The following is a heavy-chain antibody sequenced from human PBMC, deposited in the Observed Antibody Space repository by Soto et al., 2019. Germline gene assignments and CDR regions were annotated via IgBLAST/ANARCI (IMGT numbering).Heavy chain of an antibody. CDR1: GFAFSSTD. CDR3: ATRPLLPGAP. CDR2: IYSSGST. Sequence: EVQLVESGGGLIQPGGSLRLSCAASGFAFSSTDMYWVRQAPGKRLEGVSLIYSSGSTCYADSVKGRCTIHRDNSKNTLYLQMSSLRADDTAVYYCATRPLLPGAPWGQRTVVTVSS. V-gene: IGHV3-53*01. D-gene: IGHD3-22*01. J-gene: IGHJ3*01.